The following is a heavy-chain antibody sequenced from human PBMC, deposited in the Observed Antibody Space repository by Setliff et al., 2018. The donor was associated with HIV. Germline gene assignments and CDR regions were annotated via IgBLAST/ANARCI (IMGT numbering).Heavy chain of an antibody. J-gene: IGHJ5*02. V-gene: IGHV1-69*05. Sequence: ASEKVSCKASGGTFSSYVISWVRQAPGQGPEWMGGIIPMYGVTNYAQKFQGRVTITTDDSTSTAYMELSSLRSEDTAVYYCALPYCSGGNCWSSASLPPAGWFDPWGQGTLVTV. D-gene: IGHD2-15*01. CDR2: IIPMYGVT. CDR3: ALPYCSGGNCWSSASLPPAGWFDP. CDR1: GGTFSSYV.